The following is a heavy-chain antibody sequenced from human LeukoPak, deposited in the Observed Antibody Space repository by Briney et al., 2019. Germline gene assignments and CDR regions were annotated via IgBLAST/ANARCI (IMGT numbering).Heavy chain of an antibody. D-gene: IGHD6-19*01. V-gene: IGHV4-4*09. CDR1: SGSISSYF. CDR3: ARILSGPGAFDI. J-gene: IGHJ3*02. CDR2: IYTSGST. Sequence: PSETLSLTCTVSSGSISSYFWSWIRQPPGKGLEWIGYIYTSGSTKYNPSLTSRVTISLATSKNQFSLKLSSVTAADTAVYYCARILSGPGAFDIWGQGTMVTVSS.